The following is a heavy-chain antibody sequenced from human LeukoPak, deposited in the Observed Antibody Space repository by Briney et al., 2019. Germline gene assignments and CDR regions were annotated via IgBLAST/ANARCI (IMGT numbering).Heavy chain of an antibody. CDR3: ARDSGYTYGPPSYYFDY. CDR2: VSDDGNSR. V-gene: IGHV3-23*01. Sequence: GGSLRLSCAASGFSFSSCAMSWVRQAPGKGPQWVSGVSDDGNSRYYADSLKGRFTISRDNSANTVYLQMNNLADEDTAVYYCARDSGYTYGPPSYYFDYWGQGTLVTVSS. D-gene: IGHD5-18*01. CDR1: GFSFSSCA. J-gene: IGHJ4*02.